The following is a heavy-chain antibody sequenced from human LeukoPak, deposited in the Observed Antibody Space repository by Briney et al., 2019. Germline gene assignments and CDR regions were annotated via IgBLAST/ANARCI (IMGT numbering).Heavy chain of an antibody. CDR3: ARQPGFTSAPEY. Sequence: SETLSLTCAVSGAFITNSHWWSWVRQPPGKVLEWIGSLYYSGSTYYNPSLKSRVTISVDMPNNQFSLKLTSLTAADTAVYYCARQPGFTSAPEYWGQGTLVTVSS. CDR2: LYYSGST. CDR1: GAFITNSHW. D-gene: IGHD1-1*01. V-gene: IGHV4-4*02. J-gene: IGHJ4*02.